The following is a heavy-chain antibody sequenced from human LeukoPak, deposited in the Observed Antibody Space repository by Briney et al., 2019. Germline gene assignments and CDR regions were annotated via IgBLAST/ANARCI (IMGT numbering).Heavy chain of an antibody. CDR1: GFTFSTYT. Sequence: GGSLRLSCAASGFTFSTYTMNWVRQAPGKGLEWVSSITDSSSYIYYADSVKGRFTISRDNAKNSLYLQMNSLRAEDTAVYYCARGEGTSGPIDYWGQGTLVTVSS. CDR3: ARGEGTSGPIDY. V-gene: IGHV3-21*01. J-gene: IGHJ4*02. D-gene: IGHD2-2*01. CDR2: ITDSSSYI.